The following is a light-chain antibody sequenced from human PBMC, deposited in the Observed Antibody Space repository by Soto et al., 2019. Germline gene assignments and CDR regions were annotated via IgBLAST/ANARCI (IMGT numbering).Light chain of an antibody. J-gene: IGKJ4*01. V-gene: IGKV3-11*01. CDR3: QQRSIWPLT. CDR2: DAS. CDR1: ENLRTF. Sequence: EIVLTQSPATLSLSPGERATLPCRATENLRTFLAWYQQKAGQAPRLLIYDASNRATGIPDRFSGSGSGTDFTLTISNLEPEDSAVYYCQQRSIWPLTFGGGTKVDI.